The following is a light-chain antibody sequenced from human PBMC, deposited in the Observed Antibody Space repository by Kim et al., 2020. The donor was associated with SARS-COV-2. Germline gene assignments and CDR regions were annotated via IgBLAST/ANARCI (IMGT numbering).Light chain of an antibody. CDR1: QSVASSY. Sequence: SPGERATLSCGASQSVASSYLAWYHQKPGQAPRLLIYHASSRATGIPDRFSGSESGTDFTLTISRLESEDFAVYYCHQYGSSPPTFGQGTKVDIK. CDR3: HQYGSSPPT. CDR2: HAS. J-gene: IGKJ1*01. V-gene: IGKV3-20*01.